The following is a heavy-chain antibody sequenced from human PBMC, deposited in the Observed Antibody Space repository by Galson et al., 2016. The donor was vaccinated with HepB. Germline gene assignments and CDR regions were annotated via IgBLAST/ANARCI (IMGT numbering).Heavy chain of an antibody. D-gene: IGHD5-24*01. J-gene: IGHJ4*02. CDR3: ARGRSYLDY. V-gene: IGHV3-48*03. CDR1: GFTFTTSE. CDR2: ISSSGIAK. Sequence: SLRLSCAASGFTFTTSETNWVRQAPGKGLEWVSYISSSGIAKYYADSVKGRFTISRDNAQNSLYLQMNSLRGEDTAIYYCARGRSYLDYWGQGTLVTVSS.